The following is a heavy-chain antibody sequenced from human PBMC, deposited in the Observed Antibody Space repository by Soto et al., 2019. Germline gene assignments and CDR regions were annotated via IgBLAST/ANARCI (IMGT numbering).Heavy chain of an antibody. V-gene: IGHV5-51*01. CDR1: GYHFASYW. D-gene: IGHD5-18*01. CDR2: IYPGDSDT. Sequence: GESLKISCAASGYHFASYWIGCVRQMTGKGLEWLGIIYPGDSDTRYSPSFQGQVTISADKSITTAYLQWSSLKASDTAMYHCARALKDTVMAHHAFDLWGQGTMVTVSS. CDR3: ARALKDTVMAHHAFDL. J-gene: IGHJ3*01.